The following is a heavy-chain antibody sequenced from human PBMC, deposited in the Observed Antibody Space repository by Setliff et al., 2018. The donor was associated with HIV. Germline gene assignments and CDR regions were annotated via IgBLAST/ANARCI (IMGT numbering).Heavy chain of an antibody. D-gene: IGHD2-2*01. V-gene: IGHV4-59*01. CDR2: VSYSGST. Sequence: SETLSLTCTVSGGSIGGYHWSWVRQPPGRGLEWIGYVSYSGSTSYNPSLNSRVTMSVDTSRDQFSLKLSSVTAADTAVYYCARTRGRAPVSYYFDNWGQGRPVTVSS. CDR1: GGSIGGYH. J-gene: IGHJ4*02. CDR3: ARTRGRAPVSYYFDN.